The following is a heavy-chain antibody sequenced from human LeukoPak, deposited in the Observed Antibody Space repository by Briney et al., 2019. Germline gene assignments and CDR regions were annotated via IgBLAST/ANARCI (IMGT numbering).Heavy chain of an antibody. CDR2: ISYTGTYI. Sequence: GGSLRLSCAASAFSLNAYNMNWVRQAPGKGLEWVSSISYTGTYIYYADSVKGRFTISRDNAQNSLYLQMNSLRAEDTAVYYCARYCSSASCYRTDAFDIWGQGTMVTVSS. D-gene: IGHD2-2*01. CDR3: ARYCSSASCYRTDAFDI. CDR1: AFSLNAYN. J-gene: IGHJ3*02. V-gene: IGHV3-21*04.